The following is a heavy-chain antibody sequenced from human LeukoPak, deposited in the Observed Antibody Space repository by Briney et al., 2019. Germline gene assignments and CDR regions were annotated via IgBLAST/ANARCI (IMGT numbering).Heavy chain of an antibody. J-gene: IGHJ4*02. CDR1: GFSFSNYA. D-gene: IGHD2-2*01. V-gene: IGHV3-23*01. CDR2: ISGTGGNT. Sequence: GGSLRLSCAVSGFSFSNYAMSWVRQFPGKGLEWVSGISGTGGNTYYADSVKGRFTISRDNSKSTLYLQMNSLRVEDTAVYYCAKDLDCSTASCRPDYWGQGTLVTVSS. CDR3: AKDLDCSTASCRPDY.